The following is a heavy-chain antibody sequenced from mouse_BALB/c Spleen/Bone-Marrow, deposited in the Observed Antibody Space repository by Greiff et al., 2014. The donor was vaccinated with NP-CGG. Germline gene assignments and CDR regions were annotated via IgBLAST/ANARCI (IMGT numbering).Heavy chain of an antibody. Sequence: VKLQESGAELVRPGVSVKISCKGSGYTFTDYAMHWVKQSHAKSLEWIGVISTYYGDASYNQKFKGKATMTVDKSSSTAHMELARLTSEDSAIYYCAREGNGNLDYWGQGTTLTVSS. CDR3: AREGNGNLDY. D-gene: IGHD2-1*01. J-gene: IGHJ2*01. V-gene: IGHV1S137*01. CDR1: GYTFTDYA. CDR2: ISTYYGDA.